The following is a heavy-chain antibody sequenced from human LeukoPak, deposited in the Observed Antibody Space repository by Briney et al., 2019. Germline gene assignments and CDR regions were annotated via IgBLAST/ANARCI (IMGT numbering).Heavy chain of an antibody. CDR2: MNPNSGNT. Sequence: ASVKVSCKASGYSFTSDDLNWVRQAPGQGLEWMGWMNPNSGNTGYAEKFQGRVTMTRNISTSTAYMELSSLRSEDTAVYYCARRRFDSSGYYPYYFDYWGQGTLVTVSS. J-gene: IGHJ4*02. D-gene: IGHD3-22*01. CDR1: GYSFTSDD. CDR3: ARRRFDSSGYYPYYFDY. V-gene: IGHV1-8*01.